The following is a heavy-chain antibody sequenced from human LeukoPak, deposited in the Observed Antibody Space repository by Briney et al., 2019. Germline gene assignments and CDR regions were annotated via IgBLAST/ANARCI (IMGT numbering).Heavy chain of an antibody. Sequence: SETLSLTCTVSGGSISSSSYYWGWIRQPPGKGLEWIGSIYYSGSTYYNPSLKSRVTMSVDTSKNQFSLKLSSVTAADTAVYYCAASQLGYCSSTSCRDNDYWGQGTLVTVSS. CDR3: AASQLGYCSSTSCRDNDY. V-gene: IGHV4-39*07. CDR1: GGSISSSSYY. CDR2: IYYSGST. D-gene: IGHD2-2*01. J-gene: IGHJ4*02.